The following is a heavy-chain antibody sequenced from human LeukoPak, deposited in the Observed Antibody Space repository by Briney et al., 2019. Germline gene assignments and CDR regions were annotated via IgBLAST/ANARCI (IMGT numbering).Heavy chain of an antibody. D-gene: IGHD6-19*01. Sequence: GGSLRLSCAASGFTFSSYAMTWVRQAPGKGLEWVSLITGSGDSTYYADSVKGRFTISRDNSKNTLYLQMNSLRAEDTAIYYCAKNKFNGWGYDYFDHWGQGTLVTVSS. CDR1: GFTFSSYA. J-gene: IGHJ4*02. CDR2: ITGSGDST. CDR3: AKNKFNGWGYDYFDH. V-gene: IGHV3-23*01.